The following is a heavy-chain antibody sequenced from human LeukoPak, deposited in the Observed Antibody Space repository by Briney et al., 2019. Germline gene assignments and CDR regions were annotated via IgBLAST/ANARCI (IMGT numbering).Heavy chain of an antibody. J-gene: IGHJ4*02. V-gene: IGHV3-23*01. Sequence: GGSLRLSCAASGFTFSSYAMSWVRQAPGKGLEWVSAISGSGGSTYYADSVKGRFTISRDNSKNTLYLQMNSLRAEDTAVYYCAKEKYSYGYPPYYFDYWGQGTLVTVSS. CDR3: AKEKYSYGYPPYYFDY. D-gene: IGHD5-18*01. CDR1: GFTFSSYA. CDR2: ISGSGGST.